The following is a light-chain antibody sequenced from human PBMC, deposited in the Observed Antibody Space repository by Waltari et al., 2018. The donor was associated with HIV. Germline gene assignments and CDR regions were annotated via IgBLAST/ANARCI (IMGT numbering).Light chain of an antibody. CDR1: KLGDKY. CDR3: QAWDSSTYV. V-gene: IGLV3-1*01. CDR2: TDS. Sequence: SYELTQPPSVSVSPGQTASITCSGDKLGDKYACWYQQKPGQSPVLVIYTDSKRPSGIPERLSGSNSGNTATLTISGTQAMDEADYYCQAWDSSTYVFGTGTKVTVL. J-gene: IGLJ1*01.